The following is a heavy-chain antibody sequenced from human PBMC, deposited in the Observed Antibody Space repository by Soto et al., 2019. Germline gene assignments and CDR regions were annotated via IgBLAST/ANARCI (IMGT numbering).Heavy chain of an antibody. Sequence: QVQLVESGGNMVQPGRSLRLSCAASGFTFGNNAMHWVRHAAGKGLEWVAQIWFDGNNKYYTDSVKGRFTISRDNLKNTVYLQMARLRADDTAVYYCARDGQQLAPYAMDVWGQGTTVIVSS. D-gene: IGHD6-13*01. CDR3: ARDGQQLAPYAMDV. J-gene: IGHJ6*02. V-gene: IGHV3-33*01. CDR1: GFTFGNNA. CDR2: IWFDGNNK.